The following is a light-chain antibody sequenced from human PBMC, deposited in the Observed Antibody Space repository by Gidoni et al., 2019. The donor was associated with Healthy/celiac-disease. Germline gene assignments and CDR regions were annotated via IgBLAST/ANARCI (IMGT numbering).Light chain of an antibody. V-gene: IGKV1-39*01. J-gene: IGKJ4*01. Sequence: DIQMTQSPSSLSASVGDRVTITCRASQSISSYLNWYLQKPGKAPKLLIYAASSLQSGVPSRFSGSGSGTDFTLTISSLQPEDFATYYCQQSYSTPVLTFGGXTKVEIK. CDR3: QQSYSTPVLT. CDR2: AAS. CDR1: QSISSY.